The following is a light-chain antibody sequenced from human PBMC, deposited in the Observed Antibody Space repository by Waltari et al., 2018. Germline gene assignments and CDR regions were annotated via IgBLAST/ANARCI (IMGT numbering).Light chain of an antibody. V-gene: IGKV1-39*01. J-gene: IGKJ2*01. CDR3: QQSYSRPYT. CDR2: AAS. Sequence: DIQMTQSPSSLSASVGDRVTITCRASQYIDTSLNWYQHKPGKAPKLLIYAASSLQSGVSSRFSGGGSGTDFTLTISSLQPEDFATYYCQQSYSRPYTFGRGTKLEI. CDR1: QYIDTS.